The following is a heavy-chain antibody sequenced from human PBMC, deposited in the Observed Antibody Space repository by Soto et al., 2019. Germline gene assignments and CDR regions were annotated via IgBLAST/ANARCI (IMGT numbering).Heavy chain of an antibody. CDR2: IWYDGSNK. J-gene: IGHJ4*02. CDR1: GFTFSSYG. CDR3: ASQSGYSSGWYPGYFDY. Sequence: QVQLVESGGGVVQPGRSLRLSCAASGFTFSSYGMHWVRQAPGKGLEWVAVIWYDGSNKYYADSVKGRFTISRDNSENTLYLQMNSLRAEDTAVYYCASQSGYSSGWYPGYFDYWGQGTLVTVSS. V-gene: IGHV3-33*01. D-gene: IGHD6-19*01.